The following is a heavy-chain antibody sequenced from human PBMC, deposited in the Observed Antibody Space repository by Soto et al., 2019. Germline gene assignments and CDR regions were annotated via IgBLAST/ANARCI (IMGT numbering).Heavy chain of an antibody. CDR1: GFTFSSYS. V-gene: IGHV3-21*01. D-gene: IGHD3-3*01. CDR3: ATDYDFWSGQADAFDI. Sequence: EVQLVESGGGLVKPGGSLRLSCAASGFTFSSYSMNWVRQAPGKGLEWVSSISSSSSYIYYADSVNGRFTISRDNAKNSLYLQMNSLRAEDTAVYYCATDYDFWSGQADAFDIWSKGTMVTFSS. CDR2: ISSSSSYI. J-gene: IGHJ3*02.